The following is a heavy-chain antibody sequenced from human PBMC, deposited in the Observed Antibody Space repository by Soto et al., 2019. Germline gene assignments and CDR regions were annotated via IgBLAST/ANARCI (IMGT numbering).Heavy chain of an antibody. D-gene: IGHD3-10*01. CDR2: VIPILGAS. J-gene: IGHJ4*02. CDR3: ARSRGSYYTNFDS. Sequence: QVQLVQSGAEVKKPGSSVKVSCKASADTFTGYTVTWVRQAPGQGLEWVGRVIPILGASNFAQKFQGRVTISADKSADTAYIVLTVLTSEDTAVYYCARSRGSYYTNFDSWGQGTLVTVSS. V-gene: IGHV1-69*08. CDR1: ADTFTGYT.